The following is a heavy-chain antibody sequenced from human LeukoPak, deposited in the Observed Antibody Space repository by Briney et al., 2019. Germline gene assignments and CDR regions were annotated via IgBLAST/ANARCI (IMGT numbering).Heavy chain of an antibody. CDR3: ARGGYDSSGYCQY. CDR1: GGSISSYY. J-gene: IGHJ4*02. CDR2: IYTTGST. D-gene: IGHD3-22*01. Sequence: SETLSLTCTVSGGSISSYYWSWIRQPPGKGLEWIGRIYTTGSTNYNPSLKSRVTISVDTSKNQFSLKLSSVTAADTAVYYCARGGYDSSGYCQYWGQGTLVTVSS. V-gene: IGHV4-4*07.